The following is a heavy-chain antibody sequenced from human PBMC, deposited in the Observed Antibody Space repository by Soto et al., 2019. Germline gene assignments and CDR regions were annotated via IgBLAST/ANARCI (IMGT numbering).Heavy chain of an antibody. J-gene: IGHJ4*02. CDR1: GFTFSRYA. CDR2: ISGSGYST. D-gene: IGHD3-22*01. V-gene: IGHV3-23*01. Sequence: EVQLLESGGGLVQPGGSLRLSCAASGFTFSRYAMRWDRQAPGKGLEWVSAISGSGYSTYYADSVKGRFTISRDNSKNTLYLQMNSLTAEDTAVYYCAKTLYYYDTSGYQWGQGTLVTVSS. CDR3: AKTLYYYDTSGYQ.